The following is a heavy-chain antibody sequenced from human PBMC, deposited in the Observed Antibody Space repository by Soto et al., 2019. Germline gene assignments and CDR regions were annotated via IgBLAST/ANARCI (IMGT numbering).Heavy chain of an antibody. CDR2: IYHSGST. D-gene: IGHD3-10*01. V-gene: IGHV4-30-2*01. J-gene: IGHJ4*02. CDR1: GGSISSGGYS. Sequence: SETLSLTCAVSGGSISSGGYSWSWIRQPPGKGLEWIGYIYHSGSTYYNPSLKSRVTISVDTSKNQFSLKLNSMTAADTAVYYCARHNYGSGSTYFDYGGQGTLVTVPS. CDR3: ARHNYGSGSTYFDY.